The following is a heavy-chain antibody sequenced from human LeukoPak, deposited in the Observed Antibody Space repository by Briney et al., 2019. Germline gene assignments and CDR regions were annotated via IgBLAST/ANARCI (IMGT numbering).Heavy chain of an antibody. CDR2: ISASAGTT. V-gene: IGHV3-23*01. CDR3: AKDRPLNWGYYFDS. Sequence: GGSLRLSCAASGFTFTNYAMTGVRQAPRKGLEWVSSISASAGTTYYADSLKGRFTNSRDTSKTKVHLEMSILTCGAPAVYYCAKDRPLNWGYYFDSWGQGTVVTVSS. D-gene: IGHD7-27*01. J-gene: IGHJ4*02. CDR1: GFTFTNYA.